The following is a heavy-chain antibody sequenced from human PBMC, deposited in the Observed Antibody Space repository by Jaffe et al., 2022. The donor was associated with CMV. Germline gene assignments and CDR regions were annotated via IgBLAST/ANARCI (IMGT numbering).Heavy chain of an antibody. Sequence: QVQLQESGPGLVKPSETLSLTCTVSGGSISSYYWSWIRQPPGKGLEWIGYIYYSGSTNYNPSLKSRVTISVDTSKNQFSLKLSSVTAADTAVYYCARHLSIAARHYYYYYMDVWGKGTTVTVSS. V-gene: IGHV4-59*08. CDR2: IYYSGST. CDR3: ARHLSIAARHYYYYYMDV. D-gene: IGHD6-6*01. CDR1: GGSISSYY. J-gene: IGHJ6*03.